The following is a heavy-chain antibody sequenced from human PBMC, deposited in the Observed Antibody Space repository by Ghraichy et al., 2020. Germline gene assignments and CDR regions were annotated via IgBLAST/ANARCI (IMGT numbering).Heavy chain of an antibody. Sequence: SGPTLVKPTQTLTLTCTFSGFSLSTSGMCVSWIRQPPGKALEWLARIDWDDDKYYSTSLKTRLTISKDTSKNQAVLTMTNMDPVDTATYYCARITGGWSPLDYWGQGTLVTVSS. CDR2: IDWDDDK. J-gene: IGHJ4*02. D-gene: IGHD6-19*01. CDR3: ARITGGWSPLDY. V-gene: IGHV2-70*11. CDR1: GFSLSTSGMC.